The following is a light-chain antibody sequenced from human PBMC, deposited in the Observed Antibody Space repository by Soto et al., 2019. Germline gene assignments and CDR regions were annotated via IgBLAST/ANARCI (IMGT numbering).Light chain of an antibody. CDR1: QSVSSN. V-gene: IGKV3-15*01. Sequence: EIVMTQSPATLSVSPGERATLSCRASQSVSSNLAWYQQKPGQAPRLLIYGASTRATGIPARFSGSGSGTEFNRTISSLQSEDFAVYYCQQYNNWPPVFTFGPGTKVDIK. J-gene: IGKJ3*01. CDR3: QQYNNWPPVFT. CDR2: GAS.